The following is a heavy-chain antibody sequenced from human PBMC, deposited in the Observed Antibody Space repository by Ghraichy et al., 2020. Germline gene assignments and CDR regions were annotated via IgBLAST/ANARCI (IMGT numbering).Heavy chain of an antibody. D-gene: IGHD1-26*01. CDR1: GFTFSSYS. V-gene: IGHV3-48*02. J-gene: IGHJ3*01. Sequence: GGSLRLSCAASGFTFSSYSMNWVRQAPGKGLEWVSYINSSSNTIYYADSVKGRFTISRDNAKNSLYMQMNSLRDEDTAVYYCTRDRLEVWHLLRYAFDYWDQGTMVTVS. CDR3: TRDRLEVWHLLRYAFDY. CDR2: INSSSNTI.